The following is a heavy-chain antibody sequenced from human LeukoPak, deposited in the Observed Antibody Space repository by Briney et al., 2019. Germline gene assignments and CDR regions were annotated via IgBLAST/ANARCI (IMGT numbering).Heavy chain of an antibody. J-gene: IGHJ4*02. CDR3: ARASQYYDFWRGYYPFDY. CDR2: IYYSGSV. D-gene: IGHD3-3*01. Sequence: ESNGNIYYSGSVSYNPSLNSRVTISVDTSNKQFSLKLSSVTAADTAVSYCARASQYYDFWRGYYPFDYWGQGTLVTVSS. V-gene: IGHV4-59*01.